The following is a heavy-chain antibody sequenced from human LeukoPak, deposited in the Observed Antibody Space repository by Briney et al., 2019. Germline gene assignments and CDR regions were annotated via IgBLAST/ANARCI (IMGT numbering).Heavy chain of an antibody. CDR2: IYYSGST. CDR1: GGSISSYY. D-gene: IGHD3-22*01. J-gene: IGHJ4*02. V-gene: IGHV4-59*01. Sequence: PSETLSLTCTVSGGSISSYYWSWIRQPPGKGLEWIGYIYYSGSTSYNTSLKSRLTISEDTSRNQFSLKLSSVTAADTAVYYCASLEYYYDTSGYISWDQGTLVTVSS. CDR3: ASLEYYYDTSGYIS.